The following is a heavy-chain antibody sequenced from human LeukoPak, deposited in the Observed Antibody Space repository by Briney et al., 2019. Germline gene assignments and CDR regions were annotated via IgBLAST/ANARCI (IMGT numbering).Heavy chain of an antibody. J-gene: IGHJ5*02. Sequence: ASVKVSCKASGYTFTGFYMHWVRQAPGQGLEWMGWINPNSGGTNYAQKFQGRVTMTSDTSTSTVYMELSSLRSDDTAVYYCARGLGGTTLRSDWFDPWGQGTLVTVSS. V-gene: IGHV1-2*02. CDR3: ARGLGGTTLRSDWFDP. D-gene: IGHD1-1*01. CDR1: GYTFTGFY. CDR2: INPNSGGT.